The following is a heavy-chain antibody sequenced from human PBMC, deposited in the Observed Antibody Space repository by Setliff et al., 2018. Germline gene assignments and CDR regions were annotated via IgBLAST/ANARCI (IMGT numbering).Heavy chain of an antibody. J-gene: IGHJ5*02. CDR3: ARGPLHYDFWSGYYTVSWFDP. D-gene: IGHD3-3*01. CDR2: IYTNTGNP. V-gene: IGHV7-4-1*02. Sequence: ASVKVSCKASGYTFTSYAMNWVRQAPGQGLEWMGWIYTNTGNPTYAQGFTGRFVFSLDTSVSTAYLQISSLKAEDTAVYYCARGPLHYDFWSGYYTVSWFDPWGQGTLVTVSS. CDR1: GYTFTSYA.